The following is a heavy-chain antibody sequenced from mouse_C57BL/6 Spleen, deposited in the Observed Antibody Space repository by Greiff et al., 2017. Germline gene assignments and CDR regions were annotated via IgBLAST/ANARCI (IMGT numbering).Heavy chain of an antibody. CDR1: GYTFTSYW. V-gene: IGHV1-69*01. J-gene: IGHJ3*01. Sequence: QVQLQQPGAELVMPGASVKLSCKASGYTFTSYWMHWVKQRPGQGLEWIRKIDPSDSYTNYNQKFKGKSTLTVDKSSSTAYMQLSSLTSEDSAVYYCARSMPGFAYWGQGTLVTVSA. CDR3: ARSMPGFAY. CDR2: IDPSDSYT.